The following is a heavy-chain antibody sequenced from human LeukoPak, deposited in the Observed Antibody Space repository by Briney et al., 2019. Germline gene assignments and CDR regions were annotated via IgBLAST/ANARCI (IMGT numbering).Heavy chain of an antibody. V-gene: IGHV1-8*01. CDR3: ARGRPHYYDSSGLIDY. CDR1: GYTFTSYD. Sequence: GASVKVSCKASGYTFTSYDINWVRQATEQGLEWMGWMNPNSGNTGYAQKFQGRVTMTRNTSISTAYMELSSLRSEDTAVYYCARGRPHYYDSSGLIDYWGQGTLVTVSS. D-gene: IGHD3-22*01. J-gene: IGHJ4*02. CDR2: MNPNSGNT.